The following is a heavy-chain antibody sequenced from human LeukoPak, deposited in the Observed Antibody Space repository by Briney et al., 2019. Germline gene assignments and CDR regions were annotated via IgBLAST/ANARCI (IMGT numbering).Heavy chain of an antibody. Sequence: ASVKVSCKASGYIFTTYYMHWLRQAPGQGPEWMGIINPRGGSTDYAQKFQGRVTMTRDMSTSTVYMELSSLRSEDTAVYYCAREIVATSANWFDPWGQGTLVTVSS. J-gene: IGHJ5*02. V-gene: IGHV1-46*01. CDR1: GYIFTTYY. D-gene: IGHD5-12*01. CDR2: INPRGGST. CDR3: AREIVATSANWFDP.